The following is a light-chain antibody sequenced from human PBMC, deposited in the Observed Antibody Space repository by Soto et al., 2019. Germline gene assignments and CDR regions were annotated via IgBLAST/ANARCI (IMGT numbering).Light chain of an antibody. J-gene: IGKJ5*01. V-gene: IGKV3-15*01. CDR1: QSVSSN. Sequence: EIVMTQSPATLSVSPGERATLSCRASQSVSSNLAWYQQKPDQAPRLLIYGASTRASGIPARFSGSGSGTDFPITISSMQSEDFVVYYCHHYNNCITFGQGTRLEIK. CDR3: HHYNNCIT. CDR2: GAS.